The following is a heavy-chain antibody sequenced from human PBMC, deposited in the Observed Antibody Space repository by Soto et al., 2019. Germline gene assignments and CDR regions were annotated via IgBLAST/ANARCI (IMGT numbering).Heavy chain of an antibody. D-gene: IGHD3-10*01. CDR1: GGSISSGGYS. CDR3: ATFRLAGGKYYFDY. CDR2: IYHSGST. J-gene: IGHJ4*02. Sequence: SETLSLTCAVSGGSISSGGYSWSWIRQPPGKGLEWIGYIYHSGSTYYNPSLKSRVTISVDRSKNQFSLKLSSVTAADTAVYYCATFRLAGGKYYFDYWGQGTLVTVSS. V-gene: IGHV4-30-2*01.